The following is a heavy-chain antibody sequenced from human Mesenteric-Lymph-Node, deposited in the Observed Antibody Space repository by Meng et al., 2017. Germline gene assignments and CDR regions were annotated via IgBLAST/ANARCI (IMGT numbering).Heavy chain of an antibody. CDR3: ARVRDRYGDYGFYYYGMDV. D-gene: IGHD4-17*01. J-gene: IGHJ6*02. Sequence: ASVKVSCKASGGTFSSYAISWVRQAPGQGLEWMGWMNPNSGNTGYAQKFQGRVTMTRNTSISTAYMELSSLRSEDTAVYYCARVRDRYGDYGFYYYGMDVWGQGTTVTVSS. CDR1: GGTFSSYA. CDR2: MNPNSGNT. V-gene: IGHV1-8*02.